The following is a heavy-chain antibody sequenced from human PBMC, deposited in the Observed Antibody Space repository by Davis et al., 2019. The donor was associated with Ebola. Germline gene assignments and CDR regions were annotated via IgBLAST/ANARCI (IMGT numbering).Heavy chain of an antibody. CDR3: ARDSSHVAGREPLDY. Sequence: PGGSLRLSCVASGFTFSSYGMSWVRQAPGKGLEWVAIISGSGGSTHYVDSVKGRFTISRDNSKNSLYLQMNSLRAEDTAVYYCARDSSHVAGREPLDYWGQGTLVTVSS. J-gene: IGHJ4*02. CDR2: ISGSGGST. D-gene: IGHD1-14*01. V-gene: IGHV3-23*01. CDR1: GFTFSSYG.